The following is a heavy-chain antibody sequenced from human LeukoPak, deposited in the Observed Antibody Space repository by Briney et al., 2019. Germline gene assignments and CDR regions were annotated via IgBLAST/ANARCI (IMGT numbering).Heavy chain of an antibody. D-gene: IGHD2-15*01. J-gene: IGHJ4*02. CDR2: ISGSGGSA. V-gene: IGHV3-23*01. Sequence: GGSLRLSCAASGFTFSSYAMSWVRQAPGKGLEWVSGISGSGGSADYADSVKGRFTISRDNSKKTLYLQMSSLRAEDTAVYYCRGPADGYWGQGTLVTVSS. CDR3: RGPADGY. CDR1: GFTFSSYA.